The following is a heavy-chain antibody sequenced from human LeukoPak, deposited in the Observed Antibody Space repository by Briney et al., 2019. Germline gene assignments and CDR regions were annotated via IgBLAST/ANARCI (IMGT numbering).Heavy chain of an antibody. CDR3: ARDLEGSSWDTLDAFDI. Sequence: SVKVSCKAVGGTFSSYAISWVRQAPGQGLEWMGGIIPIFGTANYAQKCQGRVTITADESTSTAYMELSSLRSEDTAVYYCARDLEGSSWDTLDAFDIWGQGTMVTVSS. CDR2: IIPIFGTA. CDR1: GGTFSSYA. J-gene: IGHJ3*02. D-gene: IGHD6-13*01. V-gene: IGHV1-69*13.